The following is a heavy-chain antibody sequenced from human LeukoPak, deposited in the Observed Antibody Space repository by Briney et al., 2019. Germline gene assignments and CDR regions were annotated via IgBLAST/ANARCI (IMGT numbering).Heavy chain of an antibody. D-gene: IGHD5-18*01. CDR2: ITASSTAI. V-gene: IGHV3-21*01. J-gene: IGHJ4*02. Sequence: GGSLRLSCAASGFTSNTYTMNWVRQAPGKGLEWVSSITASSTAIYSADSAKGRFTISRDNAKNLLYLQMNSLRAEDTAVYYCAKDRAADVDTAMVFRYWGQGTLVTVSS. CDR3: AKDRAADVDTAMVFRY. CDR1: GFTSNTYT.